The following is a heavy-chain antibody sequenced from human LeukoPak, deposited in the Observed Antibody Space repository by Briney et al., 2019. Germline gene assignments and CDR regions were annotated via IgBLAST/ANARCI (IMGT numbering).Heavy chain of an antibody. CDR3: ARDTQGEVYYDSSGYGWY. CDR2: ISSSSSTI. Sequence: GGSLRLSCAASGFTFSSYSMNWVRQAPGKGLEWVSYISSSSSTIYYADSVEGRFTISRDNAKNSLYLQMNSLRAEDTAVYYCARDTQGEVYYDSSGYGWYWGQGTLVTVSS. V-gene: IGHV3-48*04. D-gene: IGHD3-22*01. CDR1: GFTFSSYS. J-gene: IGHJ4*02.